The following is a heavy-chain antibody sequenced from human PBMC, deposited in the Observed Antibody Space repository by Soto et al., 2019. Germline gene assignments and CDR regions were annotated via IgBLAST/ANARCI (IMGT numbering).Heavy chain of an antibody. V-gene: IGHV2-70*11. J-gene: IGHJ6*02. CDR1: GFSLSTSGMC. D-gene: IGHD3-22*01. CDR2: IDWDDDK. Sequence: SGPTLVNPTQTLTLTCTFSGFSLSTSGMCVSWIRQPPGKALEWLARIDWDDDKYYSTSLKTRLTISKDTSKNQVVLTMTNMDPVDTATYYCARSAAHYYDSSGGYYYGMDVWGQGT. CDR3: ARSAAHYYDSSGGYYYGMDV.